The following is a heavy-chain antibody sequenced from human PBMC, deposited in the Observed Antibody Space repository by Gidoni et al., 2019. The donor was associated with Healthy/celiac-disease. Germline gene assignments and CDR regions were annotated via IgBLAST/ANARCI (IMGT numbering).Heavy chain of an antibody. V-gene: IGHV3-53*04. CDR2: IYSGGST. CDR1: GFTVSSNY. CDR3: ARGPMVRADAFDI. J-gene: IGHJ3*02. D-gene: IGHD3-10*01. Sequence: EVQLVESGGGLVQPGGSLRLSCAASGFTVSSNYMSWVRQAPGKGLEWVSVIYSGGSTYYADSVKGRFTISRHNSKNALYLQMNSLRAEDTAVYYCARGPMVRADAFDIWGQGTMVTVSS.